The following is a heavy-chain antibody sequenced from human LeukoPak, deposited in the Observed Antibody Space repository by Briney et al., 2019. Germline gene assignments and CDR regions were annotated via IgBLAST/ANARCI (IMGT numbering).Heavy chain of an antibody. CDR1: GYTFTSYD. Sequence: GASVTVSCTASGYTFTSYDINWVRQAPGQGLEWMGWMNPNSGNTGYAQKFQGRVTMTRNTSISTAYMELSSLRSEDTAVYYCATRPAGNIDYWGQGTLVTVSS. D-gene: IGHD4-23*01. J-gene: IGHJ4*02. CDR2: MNPNSGNT. CDR3: ATRPAGNIDY. V-gene: IGHV1-8*01.